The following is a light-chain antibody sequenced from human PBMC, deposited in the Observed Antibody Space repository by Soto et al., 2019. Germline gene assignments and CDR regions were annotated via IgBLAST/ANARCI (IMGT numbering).Light chain of an antibody. CDR3: QYYNNWLGA. J-gene: IGKJ4*01. CDR1: QSVSSN. V-gene: IGKV3-15*01. Sequence: EIVMTQSPATLSVSPGGRATLPCRASQSVSSNLAWYQQKPGQAPRLLIYGASTRASGIPARFSGSGSGTEFFLTISSLQSEDFAVYYCQYYNNWLGAFGGGTKVDIK. CDR2: GAS.